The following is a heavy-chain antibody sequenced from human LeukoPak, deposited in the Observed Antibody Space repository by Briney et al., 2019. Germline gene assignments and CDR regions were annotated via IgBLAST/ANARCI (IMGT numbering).Heavy chain of an antibody. CDR2: ISPYNGYT. J-gene: IGHJ4*02. V-gene: IGHV1-18*01. D-gene: IGHD5-12*01. CDR3: ARDDGVGSYRFDY. CDR1: GYPFTSYG. Sequence: ASVEVSCKASGYPFTSYGFTWVRQAPGQGLEWMGWISPYNGYTNYAQNLQGRVTMTTDTITSTAYMELRSLRSDDTAVYYCARDDGVGSYRFDYWGQGTLVTVSS.